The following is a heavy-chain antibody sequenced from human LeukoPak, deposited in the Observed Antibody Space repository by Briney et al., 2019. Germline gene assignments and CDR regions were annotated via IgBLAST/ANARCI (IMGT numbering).Heavy chain of an antibody. J-gene: IGHJ6*02. CDR1: GFTFSSYA. CDR2: ISGSGGST. D-gene: IGHD6-19*01. V-gene: IGHV3-23*01. CDR3: AKASSSGWYVGTDYYGMDV. Sequence: GGSLRLSCAASGFTFSSYAMSWVRQAPGKGLEWVSAISGSGGSTYYADSVKGRFTISRDNSKNTLYLQMNSLRAEDTAVYYCAKASSSGWYVGTDYYGMDVWGQGTTVTVSS.